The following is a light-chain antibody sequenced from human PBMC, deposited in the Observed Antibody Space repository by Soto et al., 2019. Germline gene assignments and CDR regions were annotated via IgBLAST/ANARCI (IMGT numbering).Light chain of an antibody. V-gene: IGKV1-27*01. CDR1: QGIGNY. Sequence: DIQMTQSPSSLSASVGDRVTITCRASQGIGNYLAWYQQKPGKVPKLLIYGASTLQSGVPSRFSGSGSGTDFTLTISNPQPEDVAAYYCQKYNSSPSTFGPGTKVDIK. J-gene: IGKJ3*01. CDR3: QKYNSSPST. CDR2: GAS.